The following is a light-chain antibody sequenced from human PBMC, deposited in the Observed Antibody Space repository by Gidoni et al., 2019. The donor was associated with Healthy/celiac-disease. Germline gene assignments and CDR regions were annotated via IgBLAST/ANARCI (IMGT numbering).Light chain of an antibody. CDR3: QQYGSSPRT. CDR2: GAS. CDR1: QSVSNSY. J-gene: IGKJ1*01. V-gene: IGKV3-20*01. Sequence: IVLPQSPGTLSLSPGERATLSCRASQSVSNSYLAWYQQKPGQAPRLLIYGASSRATGIPDRFSGSGSGTDFTLTISRLEPEDFAVYYCQQYGSSPRTFGQGTKVEIK.